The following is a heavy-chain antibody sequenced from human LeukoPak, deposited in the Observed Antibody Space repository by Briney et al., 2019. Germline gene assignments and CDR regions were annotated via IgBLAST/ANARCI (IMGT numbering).Heavy chain of an antibody. V-gene: IGHV3-21*01. Sequence: GGSLRLSCAASGFTFSSYSMTWVRQAPGKGLEWVSSISSSSSYIYYADSVKGRFTISRDNAKNSLYLQMNSLRAEDTAVYYCARDLNDFWSGINYYYYYGMDVWGQGTTVTVSS. CDR2: ISSSSSYI. CDR1: GFTFSSYS. J-gene: IGHJ6*02. CDR3: ARDLNDFWSGINYYYYYGMDV. D-gene: IGHD3-3*01.